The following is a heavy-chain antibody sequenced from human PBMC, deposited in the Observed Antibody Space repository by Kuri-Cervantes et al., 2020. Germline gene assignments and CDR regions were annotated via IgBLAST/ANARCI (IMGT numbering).Heavy chain of an antibody. V-gene: IGHV1-2*02. J-gene: IGHJ4*02. CDR1: GYTFTGYY. CDR3: ATDPDYGDYVPHYRY. D-gene: IGHD4-17*01. Sequence: ASVKVSCKASGYTFTGYYMHWVRQAPGQGLEWMGWINPNSGGTNYAQKFQGRVTMTRDTSISTAYMELSRLRSDDTAVYYCATDPDYGDYVPHYRYWGQGTLVTVSS. CDR2: INPNSGGT.